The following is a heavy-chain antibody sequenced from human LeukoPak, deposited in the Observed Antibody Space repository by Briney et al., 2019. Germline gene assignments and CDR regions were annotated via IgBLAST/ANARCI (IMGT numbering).Heavy chain of an antibody. CDR1: EFTLSRYW. CDR3: ARGGRAYCGGDCYSGFFDY. J-gene: IGHJ4*02. Sequence: AGGSLRLSCAASEFTLSRYWMAWVRQAPGKGLEWVSVIYSGGSTYYADTVKGRFTISRDNSKNTLYLQMNSLRAEDTAVYYCARGGRAYCGGDCYSGFFDYWGQGTLVTVSS. V-gene: IGHV3-53*01. CDR2: IYSGGST. D-gene: IGHD2-21*02.